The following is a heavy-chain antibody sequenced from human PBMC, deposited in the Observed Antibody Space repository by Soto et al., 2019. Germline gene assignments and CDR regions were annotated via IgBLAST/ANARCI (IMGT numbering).Heavy chain of an antibody. V-gene: IGHV1-3*01. CDR1: GYTFTSYS. D-gene: IGHD4-17*01. CDR3: ARETPYGAFDY. J-gene: IGHJ4*02. Sequence: GASVEVSCKASGYTFTSYSMHWVRQAPGQRLEWMGWINAGNGNTKYSQKFQGRVTITRDTSASTAYMELSSLRSEDTAVYYCARETPYGAFDYWGQGTLVTVSS. CDR2: INAGNGNT.